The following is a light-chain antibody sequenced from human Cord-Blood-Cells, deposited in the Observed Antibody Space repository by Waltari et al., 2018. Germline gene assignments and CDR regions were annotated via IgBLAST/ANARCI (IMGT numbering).Light chain of an antibody. J-gene: IGLJ3*02. V-gene: IGLV2-14*03. Sequence: QSALTQPASVSGSPGQSITISCTGTSSDVGGYNYVSWSQQHPGKAPKLMIYDVSNLPSGVSNRFSGSKSGNTASLTISGLQAEDEADYYCSSYTSSSTWVFGGGTKLTVL. CDR3: SSYTSSSTWV. CDR1: SSDVGGYNY. CDR2: DVS.